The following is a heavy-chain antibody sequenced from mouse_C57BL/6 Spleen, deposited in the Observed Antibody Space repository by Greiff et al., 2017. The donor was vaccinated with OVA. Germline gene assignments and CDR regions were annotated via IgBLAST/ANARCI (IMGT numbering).Heavy chain of an antibody. J-gene: IGHJ2*01. CDR1: GYTFTSYW. CDR2: IDPSDSYT. D-gene: IGHD4-1*01. V-gene: IGHV1-69*01. CDR3: ARGGTDWDYFDY. Sequence: QVQLQQPGAELVMPGASVKLSCKASGYTFTSYWMHWVKQRPGQGLEWIGEIDPSDSYTNYNQKFKGKSTLTVDKSSRTAYMQLSSLTSEDSAVYYCARGGTDWDYFDYWGQGTTLTVSS.